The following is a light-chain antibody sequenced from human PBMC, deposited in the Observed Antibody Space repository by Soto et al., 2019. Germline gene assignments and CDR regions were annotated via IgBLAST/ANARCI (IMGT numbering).Light chain of an antibody. CDR1: QSVSSN. J-gene: IGKJ1*01. Sequence: GVTQSPDSVSLNPRERATLSCRASQSVSSNLAWYQQKPGQAPRLLIYGISSRATGIPDRFSGSGSGTDFSLTISRLEPEDFAVYYCEQYGSSPRTFGQGTKVDIK. V-gene: IGKV3-20*01. CDR3: EQYGSSPRT. CDR2: GIS.